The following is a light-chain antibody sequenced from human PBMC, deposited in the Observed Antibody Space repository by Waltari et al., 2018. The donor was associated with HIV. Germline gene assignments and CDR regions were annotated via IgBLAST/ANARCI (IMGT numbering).Light chain of an antibody. Sequence: SYELTQPPSVSVSPGQTARIPCSGDPLPRQSAYWYQQKPGQAPVLLIYKNSERPSGIPERFSGSSSGTPVTLTISGVQAEDEADYYCQSAVSSGTYVAFGGGTKLTVL. V-gene: IGLV3-25*03. CDR2: KNS. CDR3: QSAVSSGTYVA. CDR1: PLPRQS. J-gene: IGLJ2*01.